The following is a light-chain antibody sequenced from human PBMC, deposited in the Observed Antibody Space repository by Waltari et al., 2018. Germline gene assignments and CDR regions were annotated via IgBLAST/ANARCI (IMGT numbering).Light chain of an antibody. CDR1: SGHSSYI. CDR3: ETWDSNTRV. Sequence: QPVLTQSSSASASLGSSVKLTCTLSSGHSSYIIAWHQQQPGKAPRYLMKLEGSGSYNKGSGFPDRFSGSSSGAHRYLTISNLQSEDEADYYCETWDSNTRVFGGGTKLTVL. V-gene: IGLV4-60*03. J-gene: IGLJ3*02. CDR2: LEGSGSY.